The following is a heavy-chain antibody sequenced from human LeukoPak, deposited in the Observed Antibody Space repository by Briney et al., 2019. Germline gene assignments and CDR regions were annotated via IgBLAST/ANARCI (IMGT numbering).Heavy chain of an antibody. CDR2: IIPSFRTT. Sequence: GASVKVSCKASGDTFSNHPISWVRQAPGQGLEWMGGIIPSFRTTNYAQKFQGRVTISTDKSTSTAYMELSSLRSDDTAVYYCARDPGDYGGNFFDYWGQGTLVTVSS. CDR3: ARDPGDYGGNFFDY. J-gene: IGHJ4*02. D-gene: IGHD4-23*01. V-gene: IGHV1-69*05. CDR1: GDTFSNHP.